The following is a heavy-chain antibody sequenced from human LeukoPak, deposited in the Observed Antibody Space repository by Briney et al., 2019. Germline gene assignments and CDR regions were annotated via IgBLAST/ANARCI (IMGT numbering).Heavy chain of an antibody. CDR1: GFTFSAYA. V-gene: IGHV3-23*01. CDR3: AKELTRMTVAGTFGY. D-gene: IGHD6-19*01. CDR2: FSDTDTGT. J-gene: IGHJ4*02. Sequence: PGGSLRLSCAASGFTFSAYAMSWVRQAPGKGLEWVSTFSDTDTGTYYADSVKGRFTISGDTSKNTLYLQMSGLRAEDTAIYYCAKELTRMTVAGTFGYWGLGALVTVSS.